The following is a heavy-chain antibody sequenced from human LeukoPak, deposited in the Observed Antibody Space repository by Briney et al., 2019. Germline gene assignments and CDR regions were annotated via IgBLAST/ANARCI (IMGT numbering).Heavy chain of an antibody. J-gene: IGHJ6*03. CDR2: IYTSGST. Sequence: PLQTLSLTCTLSGGSISSGIYYWSWIRQPAGNGLEWIGGIYTSGSTNYNPSLKSRVTISVDTSKNQFSLKLSSVTGADTAVYYCARGPTTVVTLYYYYYYMDVWGKGTTVTVSS. CDR1: GGSISSGIYY. D-gene: IGHD4-23*01. V-gene: IGHV4-61*02. CDR3: ARGPTTVVTLYYYYYYMDV.